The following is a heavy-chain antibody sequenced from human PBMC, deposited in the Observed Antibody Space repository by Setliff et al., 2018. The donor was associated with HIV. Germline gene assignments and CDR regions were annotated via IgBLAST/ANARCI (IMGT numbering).Heavy chain of an antibody. CDR2: IRFDGTNK. CDR1: GFTFSSYA. CDR3: AKDGDYGLFDP. D-gene: IGHD4-17*01. V-gene: IGHV3-30*02. J-gene: IGHJ5*02. Sequence: GGSLRLSCAASGFTFSSYAMHWVRQAPGKGLKWVAFIRFDGTNKYADSVKGRFTISRDNSKNTLYLQMKSLRAEDTAVYYCAKDGDYGLFDPWGQGTLVTVSS.